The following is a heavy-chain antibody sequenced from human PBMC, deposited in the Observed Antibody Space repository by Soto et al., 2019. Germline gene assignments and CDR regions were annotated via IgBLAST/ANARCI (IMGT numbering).Heavy chain of an antibody. D-gene: IGHD3-3*01. V-gene: IGHV2-5*02. Sequence: QITLNESGPTQVKPRQTLTLTCTFSGFSLTTSGVGVGWIRQSPGKAPEWLALIYWDDDKRYSPSLQSRLTITKDTSKNQVVLTMADLDPADTATYYCAHRVLRTVFGLVTTTAIYFDFCGQGTQVAVSS. J-gene: IGHJ4*02. CDR3: AHRVLRTVFGLVTTTAIYFDF. CDR2: IYWDDDK. CDR1: GFSLTTSGVG.